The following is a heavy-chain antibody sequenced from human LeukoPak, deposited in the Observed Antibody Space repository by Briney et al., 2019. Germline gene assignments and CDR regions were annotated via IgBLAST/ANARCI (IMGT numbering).Heavy chain of an antibody. Sequence: ASVKVSCKASGYTFTGYYMHWVRQAPGQGLEWMGWMNPNSGNTGYAQKFQGRVTMTRNTSISTAYMELSSLRSEDTAVYYCARYRVDPGFDYWGQGTLVTVSS. D-gene: IGHD2-2*01. CDR1: GYTFTGYY. V-gene: IGHV1-8*02. J-gene: IGHJ4*02. CDR2: MNPNSGNT. CDR3: ARYRVDPGFDY.